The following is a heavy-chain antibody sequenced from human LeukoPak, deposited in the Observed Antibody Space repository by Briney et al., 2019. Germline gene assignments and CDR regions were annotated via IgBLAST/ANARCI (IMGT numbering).Heavy chain of an antibody. Sequence: TGRSLRLSCAASGFTFSSYEMKGVRQGPEEGLEWVPYISSSGSTEYYADSVKGRFTISRDNAKNSLYLKMNSLRAEDTAVYNCARDYSGYSYGIDYWGQGTLVTVSS. CDR1: GFTFSSYE. V-gene: IGHV3-48*03. CDR3: ARDYSGYSYGIDY. J-gene: IGHJ4*02. D-gene: IGHD5-18*01. CDR2: ISSSGSTE.